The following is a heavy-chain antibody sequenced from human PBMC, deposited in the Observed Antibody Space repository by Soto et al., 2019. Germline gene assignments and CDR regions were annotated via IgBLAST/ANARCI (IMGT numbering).Heavy chain of an antibody. D-gene: IGHD3-3*01. CDR2: IYYSGST. Sequence: QLQLQESGPGLVKPSETLSLTCTVSGGSISSSSYYWGWIRQPPGKGLEWIGSIYYSGSTYYNPSLKSRVTISVDTSKNQFSLKLSSVTAADTAVYYCARITIFGVVIFDYWGQGTLVTVSS. V-gene: IGHV4-39*01. CDR1: GGSISSSSYY. J-gene: IGHJ4*02. CDR3: ARITIFGVVIFDY.